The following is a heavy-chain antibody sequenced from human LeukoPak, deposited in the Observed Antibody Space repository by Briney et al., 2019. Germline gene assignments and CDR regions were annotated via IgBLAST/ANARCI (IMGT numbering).Heavy chain of an antibody. CDR1: GGSISSYY. CDR2: IYYSGST. J-gene: IGHJ3*02. Sequence: SETLSLTCSVSGGSISSYYWSWTRRSPGKGLEWIGYIYYSGSTNYNPSLKSRVTISVDTSKNQFSLKLSSMTAADTAIYYCARGGACGGDCFAAADAFDIWGRGTMVTVSS. D-gene: IGHD2-21*01. V-gene: IGHV4-59*01. CDR3: ARGGACGGDCFAAADAFDI.